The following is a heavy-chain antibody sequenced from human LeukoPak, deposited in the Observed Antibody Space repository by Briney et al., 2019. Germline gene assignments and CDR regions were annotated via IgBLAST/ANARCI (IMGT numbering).Heavy chain of an antibody. CDR1: GYTFTGYY. CDR3: ARGAYYDILTGYYTILGFDY. CDR2: INPNSGGT. V-gene: IGHV1-2*04. Sequence: ASVKASCKASGYTFTGYYMHWVRQAPGQGLEWMGWINPNSGGTNYAQKFQGWVTMTRDTSISTAYMELSRLRSDDTAVYYCARGAYYDILTGYYTILGFDYWGQGTLVTVSS. D-gene: IGHD3-9*01. J-gene: IGHJ4*02.